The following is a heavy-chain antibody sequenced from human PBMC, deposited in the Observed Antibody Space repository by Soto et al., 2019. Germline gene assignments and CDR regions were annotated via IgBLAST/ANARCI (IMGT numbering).Heavy chain of an antibody. CDR2: INHSGGT. D-gene: IGHD5-18*01. CDR1: GGSFSGYY. J-gene: IGHJ5*02. Sequence: SETLSLTCAVYGGSFSGYYWSWIRQPPGKGLEWIGEINHSGGTNYNPSLKSRVTISVDTSKNQFSLKLSSVTAADTAVYYCARGASYGWSNWFDPWGQGTLVTVSS. CDR3: ARGASYGWSNWFDP. V-gene: IGHV4-34*01.